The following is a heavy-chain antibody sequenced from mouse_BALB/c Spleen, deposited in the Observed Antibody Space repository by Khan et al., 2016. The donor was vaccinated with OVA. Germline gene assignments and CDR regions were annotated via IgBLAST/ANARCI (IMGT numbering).Heavy chain of an antibody. CDR1: GYPITSNYA. CDR2: ISYSGLT. V-gene: IGHV3-2*02. D-gene: IGHD1-1*01. CDR3: ARGNYYGYTMDY. Sequence: EVQLQESGPGLVKPSQSLSLTCTVTGYPITSNYAWNWIRQFPGNKLEWMGYISYSGLTSYNPSLKSRISITRDTSKNQFFLQWNSGTTEDTATYYCARGNYYGYTMDYWGPGTSVTVSS. J-gene: IGHJ4*01.